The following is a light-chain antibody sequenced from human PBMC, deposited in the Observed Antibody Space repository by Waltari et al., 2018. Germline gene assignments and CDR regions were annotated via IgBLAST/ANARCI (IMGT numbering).Light chain of an antibody. CDR1: QSVSSN. J-gene: IGKJ2*01. Sequence: ERVMTQSPATLSVSPGERATVSCRASQSVSSNLAWYQQKPGQAPRLLIYGASTRAIGIPARFSGSGSGTEFTLTISSLQSEDFAVYYCQQYNNWPQTFGQGTKLEIK. CDR2: GAS. V-gene: IGKV3-15*01. CDR3: QQYNNWPQT.